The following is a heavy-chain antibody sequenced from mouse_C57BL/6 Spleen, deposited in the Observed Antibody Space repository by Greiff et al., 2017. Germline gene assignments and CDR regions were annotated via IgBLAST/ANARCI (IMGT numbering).Heavy chain of an antibody. Sequence: EVQLQESGPGLVKPSQSLSLTCSVTGYSITSGYYWNWIRQFPGNKLEWMGYISYDGSNNYNPSLKNRISITRDTSKNQFFLKLNSVTTEDTATYYCARRENWDGYYAMDYWGQGTSVTVSS. CDR3: ARRENWDGYYAMDY. J-gene: IGHJ4*01. V-gene: IGHV3-6*01. CDR2: ISYDGSN. CDR1: GYSITSGYY. D-gene: IGHD4-1*01.